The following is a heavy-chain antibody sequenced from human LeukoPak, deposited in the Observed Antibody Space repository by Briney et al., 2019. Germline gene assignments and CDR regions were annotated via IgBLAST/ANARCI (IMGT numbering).Heavy chain of an antibody. CDR3: ATMYYDISTGYYISDY. CDR2: VTHTGGT. V-gene: IGHV4-34*01. J-gene: IGHJ4*02. D-gene: IGHD3-9*01. CDR1: GGSFSGYS. Sequence: SETLSLTCAVYGGSFSGYSWSWIRQPPGKGLEWVGEVTHTGGTSYNPSLKSRVTISVDTSKNQFSLKLRSVTAADTAVYYCATMYYDISTGYYISDYWGQGTLVTVSS.